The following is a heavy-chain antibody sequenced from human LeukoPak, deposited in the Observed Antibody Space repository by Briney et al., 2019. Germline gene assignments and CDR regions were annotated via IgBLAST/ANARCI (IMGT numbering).Heavy chain of an antibody. CDR2: ISSSSSYI. Sequence: PGGSLRLSCAASGFTFSSYSMNWVRQAPGKGLEWVSSISSSSSYIYYADSVKGRFTISRDNAKNSLYLQMNSLRAEDTAVYYCARTYCTNGVCYRENWFDPWGQGTLVTVSS. CDR1: GFTFSSYS. D-gene: IGHD2-8*01. J-gene: IGHJ5*02. V-gene: IGHV3-21*01. CDR3: ARTYCTNGVCYRENWFDP.